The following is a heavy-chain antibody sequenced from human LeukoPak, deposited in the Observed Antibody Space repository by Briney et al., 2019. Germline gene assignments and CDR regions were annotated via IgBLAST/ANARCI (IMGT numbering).Heavy chain of an antibody. Sequence: GRSLRLSCAASGFTFDDYAMHWVRQAPGKGLEGVSGISWNSGSIGYADSVKGRFTISRDNAKNSLYLQMNSLRAEDTALYYCAKSHYYDSSGYDYWGQGTLVTVSS. CDR3: AKSHYYDSSGYDY. V-gene: IGHV3-9*01. D-gene: IGHD3-22*01. CDR1: GFTFDDYA. J-gene: IGHJ4*02. CDR2: ISWNSGSI.